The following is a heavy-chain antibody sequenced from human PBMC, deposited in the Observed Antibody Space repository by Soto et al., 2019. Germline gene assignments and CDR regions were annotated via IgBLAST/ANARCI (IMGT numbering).Heavy chain of an antibody. J-gene: IGHJ4*02. CDR3: ARDHSGYSAFFDY. Sequence: SETLSLTCAVSGGSISSGGYSWSWIRQPPGKGLEWIGYIYHSGSTYYNPSLKSRVTISVDRSKNQFSLKLSSVTAADTAVYYCARDHSGYSAFFDYWGQGTLVTVSS. CDR1: GGSISSGGYS. D-gene: IGHD3-9*01. CDR2: IYHSGST. V-gene: IGHV4-30-2*01.